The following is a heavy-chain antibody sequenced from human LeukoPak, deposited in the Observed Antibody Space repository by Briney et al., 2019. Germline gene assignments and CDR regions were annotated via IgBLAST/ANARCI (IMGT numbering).Heavy chain of an antibody. Sequence: GRSLRLSCAASGFTFDDYAMHWVRHAPGQGLEWVSGISWNSGSIGYADSVKGRFTISRDNAKNSLYLQMNSLRAEDTALYYCAKDMAYSSSWYYFDYWGQGTLVTVSS. CDR3: AKDMAYSSSWYYFDY. J-gene: IGHJ4*02. CDR2: ISWNSGSI. CDR1: GFTFDDYA. V-gene: IGHV3-9*01. D-gene: IGHD6-13*01.